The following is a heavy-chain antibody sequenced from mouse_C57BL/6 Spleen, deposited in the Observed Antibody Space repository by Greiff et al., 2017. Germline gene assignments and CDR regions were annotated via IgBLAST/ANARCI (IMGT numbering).Heavy chain of an antibody. V-gene: IGHV3-6*01. Sequence: EVQLQESGPGLVKPSQSLSLTCSVTGYSITSGYYWNWIRQFPGNKLEWMGYISYDGSNNYNPSLKNRISITRDTSKNQFFLKLNSVTTEDTATYYCARDDHYYGSSYFDYWGQGTTLTVSS. CDR1: GYSITSGYY. J-gene: IGHJ2*01. CDR2: ISYDGSN. CDR3: ARDDHYYGSSYFDY. D-gene: IGHD1-1*01.